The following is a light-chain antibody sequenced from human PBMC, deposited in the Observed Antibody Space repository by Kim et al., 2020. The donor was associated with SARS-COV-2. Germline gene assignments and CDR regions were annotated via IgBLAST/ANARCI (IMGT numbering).Light chain of an antibody. CDR1: QTIMKF. V-gene: IGKV1-39*01. CDR3: KQSSGLPLT. J-gene: IGKJ4*01. CDR2: TAS. Sequence: ASVRDRVTITYRASQTIMKFLNWYQHKPGKAPKLLIYTASNLQSGVPSRFSGSGSGTDFTLTISSLQPEDFATYYCKQSSGLPLTFGGGTKVDI.